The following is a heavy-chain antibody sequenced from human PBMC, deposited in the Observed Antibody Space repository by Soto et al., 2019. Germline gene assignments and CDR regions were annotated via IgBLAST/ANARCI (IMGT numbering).Heavy chain of an antibody. Sequence: GGSLRLSCAASGFTFSSYWMSWVRQAPGKGLEWVANIKQDGSEKYYVDSVKGRFTISGDNAKNSLYLQMNSLRAEDTAVYYCARDLSYYDFWSGFDPWGQGTLVTVSS. CDR2: IKQDGSEK. CDR3: ARDLSYYDFWSGFDP. V-gene: IGHV3-7*01. J-gene: IGHJ5*02. CDR1: GFTFSSYW. D-gene: IGHD3-3*01.